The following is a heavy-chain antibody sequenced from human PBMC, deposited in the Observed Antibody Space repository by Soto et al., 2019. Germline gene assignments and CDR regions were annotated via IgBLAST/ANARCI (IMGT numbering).Heavy chain of an antibody. J-gene: IGHJ6*02. D-gene: IGHD5-18*01. CDR2: INHSGST. Sequence: SETLSLTCAVYGGSLSGYYWSWIRQPPGKGLEWIGEINHSGSTNYNPSLKSRVTISVDTSKNQFSLKLSSVTAADTAVYYCARLGYSSSMDVWGQGTTVTVSS. CDR3: ARLGYSSSMDV. CDR1: GGSLSGYY. V-gene: IGHV4-34*01.